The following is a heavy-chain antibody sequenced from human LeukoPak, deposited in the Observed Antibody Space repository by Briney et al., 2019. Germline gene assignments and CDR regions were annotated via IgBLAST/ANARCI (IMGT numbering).Heavy chain of an antibody. V-gene: IGHV6-1*01. CDR3: ARGPSYFQH. Sequence: SQTLSLTCAISGDSVSSNSNAWNWVRQSPSRGLEWLGRTYYRSKWYIDYAVSVKSRMTINPDTTKNQFSLQLNSVTPEDTAVYYCARGPSYFQHWGQGTLVTVSS. CDR1: GDSVSSNSNA. CDR2: TYYRSKWYI. J-gene: IGHJ1*01.